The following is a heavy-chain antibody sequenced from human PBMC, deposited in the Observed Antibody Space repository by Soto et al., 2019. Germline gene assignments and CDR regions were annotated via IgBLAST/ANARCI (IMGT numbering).Heavy chain of an antibody. CDR1: GFTFSSYA. CDR2: ISYDGSNK. CDR3: ARDHHAPPSYDILTGYPPFY. Sequence: GGSLRLSCAASGFTFSSYAMHWVRQAPGKGLEWVAVISYDGSNKYYADSVKGRFTISRDNSKNTLYLQMNSLRAEDTAVYYCARDHHAPPSYDILTGYPPFYWGQGTLVTVSS. V-gene: IGHV3-30-3*01. J-gene: IGHJ4*02. D-gene: IGHD3-9*01.